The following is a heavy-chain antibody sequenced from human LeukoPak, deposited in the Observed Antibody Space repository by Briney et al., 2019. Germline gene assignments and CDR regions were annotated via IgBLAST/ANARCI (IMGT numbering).Heavy chain of an antibody. J-gene: IGHJ4*02. Sequence: SETLSLTCIVSGGSISSHFWGWIRQPPGKGLEWIGSGSYSGSTYYNPSLKSRVTISLDTSKNQFSLKLSSVTASDTAVYYCARQLATSGEWAYDYWGQGTLVTVSS. CDR1: GGSISSHF. D-gene: IGHD3-3*02. CDR2: GSYSGST. V-gene: IGHV4-39*01. CDR3: ARQLATSGEWAYDY.